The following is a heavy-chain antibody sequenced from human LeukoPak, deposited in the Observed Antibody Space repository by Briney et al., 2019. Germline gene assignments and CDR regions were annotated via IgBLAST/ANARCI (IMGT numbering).Heavy chain of an antibody. V-gene: IGHV1-2*06. D-gene: IGHD3-22*01. CDR2: INPKSGGK. J-gene: IGHJ4*02. CDR1: GYTFTGCY. CDR3: ARVSPKGYYDSSGYYTY. Sequence: ASVKLFCKASGYTFTGCYMHWVRHVPAQGLECMRRINPKSGGKNCAEKFQGRVTMTRDTSISTAYMELSRLRSDDTAVYYCARVSPKGYYDSSGYYTYWGQGTLVTVSS.